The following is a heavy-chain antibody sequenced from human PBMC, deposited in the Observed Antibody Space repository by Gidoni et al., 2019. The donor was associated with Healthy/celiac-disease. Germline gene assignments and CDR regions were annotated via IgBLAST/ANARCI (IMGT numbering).Heavy chain of an antibody. V-gene: IGHV1-3*01. Sequence: QVQLVQSGAEVKKPGASVKVSCKASGYTFTSYAMHWVRQAPGQRLEWMGWINAGNGNTKYSQKFQGRVTITRDTSASTAYMELGSLRSEDTAVYYCAREDGEYYYTFDPWGQGTLVTVSS. CDR2: INAGNGNT. D-gene: IGHD3-10*01. J-gene: IGHJ5*02. CDR3: AREDGEYYYTFDP. CDR1: GYTFTSYA.